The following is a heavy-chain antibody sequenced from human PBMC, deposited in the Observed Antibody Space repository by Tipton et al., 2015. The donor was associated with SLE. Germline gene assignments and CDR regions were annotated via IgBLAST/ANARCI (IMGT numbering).Heavy chain of an antibody. Sequence: SLRLSCAASGFTFSSYEMNWVRQAPGKGLAWVSYISSSGSTIYYADSVQGRFTISRDNAKNSLYLEMNSLSAEDTAAYYCARDEGPGDPFYFDCWGQGTLVTVSS. CDR2: ISSSGSTI. D-gene: IGHD2-21*02. V-gene: IGHV3-48*03. J-gene: IGHJ4*02. CDR1: GFTFSSYE. CDR3: ARDEGPGDPFYFDC.